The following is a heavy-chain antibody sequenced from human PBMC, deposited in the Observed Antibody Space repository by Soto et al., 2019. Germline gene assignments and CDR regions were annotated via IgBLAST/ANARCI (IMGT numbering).Heavy chain of an antibody. V-gene: IGHV3-48*03. D-gene: IGHD3-10*01. CDR1: GVTFSSYE. Sequence: XGSLRLSCSASGVTFSSYEMNWVRQAPGKGLEWVSYISSSGSTIYYADSVKGRFTISRDNAKNSLYLQMNSLRAEDTAVYYCARDADYYGSGSPLDYSGQGTLVTVSS. CDR3: ARDADYYGSGSPLDY. J-gene: IGHJ4*02. CDR2: ISSSGSTI.